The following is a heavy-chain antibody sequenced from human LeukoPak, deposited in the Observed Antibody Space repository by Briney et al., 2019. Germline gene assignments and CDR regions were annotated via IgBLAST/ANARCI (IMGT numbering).Heavy chain of an antibody. V-gene: IGHV3-23*01. CDR1: AFTFSNYA. Sequence: GGSLRLSCAASAFTFSNYAMSWVRQAPGKGLEWVSTLSATVRDGGAYYADSVKGRFTISRDNSKNTLHLQMNSLRDEDTAMYYCAKNRGKGAVSGTGEIDYWGQGTLVTVSS. D-gene: IGHD6-19*01. CDR3: AKNRGKGAVSGTGEIDY. J-gene: IGHJ4*02. CDR2: LSATVRDGGA.